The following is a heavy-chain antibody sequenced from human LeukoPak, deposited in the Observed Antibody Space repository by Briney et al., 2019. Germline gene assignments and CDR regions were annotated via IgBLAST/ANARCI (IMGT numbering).Heavy chain of an antibody. J-gene: IGHJ4*02. V-gene: IGHV3-48*01. Sequence: GGSLRLSCVASGFTFSTFGTNWGPQAPGKGLEWVSYVSSRRTIIYYAHSLKGRFTLPRDNAPSTLYLRMNSLRAQNTAFYYCARMSTGYYDDYWGQGTLVAVSS. D-gene: IGHD2-15*01. CDR3: ARMSTGYYDDY. CDR1: GFTFSTFG. CDR2: VSSRRTII.